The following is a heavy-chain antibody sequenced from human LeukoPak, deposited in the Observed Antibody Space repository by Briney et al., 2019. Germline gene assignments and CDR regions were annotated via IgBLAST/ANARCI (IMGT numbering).Heavy chain of an antibody. J-gene: IGHJ3*01. V-gene: IGHV3-30*04. CDR1: GFTFSTYE. CDR3: ARDRDCSRTSCFNAFDV. D-gene: IGHD2-2*01. CDR2: ISHDGNDQ. Sequence: GGSLRLSCAASGFTFSTYEMLWVRQAPGKGLEWVAVISHDGNDQYYADSVRGRFTISRDNSKNALYLQMNSLRVEDTAVYYCARDRDCSRTSCFNAFDVWGQGTMAIVSS.